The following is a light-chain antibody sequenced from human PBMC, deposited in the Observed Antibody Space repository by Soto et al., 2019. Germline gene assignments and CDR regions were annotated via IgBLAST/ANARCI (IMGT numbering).Light chain of an antibody. CDR2: WAS. V-gene: IGKV4-1*01. Sequence: DIVMTQSPGSLAVSLGERATINCKSTQSVLYSSDNKNYLAWYQQKPGQPPKLLVYWASTRESGVPDRISGSGSGTDFTLTISSLQAEDVAVYYCHQYYTTPITFGQGTRLEIK. CDR3: HQYYTTPIT. J-gene: IGKJ5*01. CDR1: QSVLYSSDNKNY.